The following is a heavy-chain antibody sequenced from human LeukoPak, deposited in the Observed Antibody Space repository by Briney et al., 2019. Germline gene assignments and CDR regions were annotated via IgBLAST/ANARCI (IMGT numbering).Heavy chain of an antibody. D-gene: IGHD2-2*01. CDR2: ISGSGGST. CDR1: GFTFSSYA. Sequence: PGGSLRLSCAASGFTFSSYAMSWVRQVPGKGLEWVSAISGSGGSTYYAGSVKGRFTISRDNSKNTLYLQMNSLRAEDTAVYYCAKFGPAARAEAFDYWGQGTLVTVSS. J-gene: IGHJ4*02. V-gene: IGHV3-23*01. CDR3: AKFGPAARAEAFDY.